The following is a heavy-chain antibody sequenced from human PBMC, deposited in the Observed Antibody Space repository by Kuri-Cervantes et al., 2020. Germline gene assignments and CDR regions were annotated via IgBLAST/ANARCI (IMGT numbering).Heavy chain of an antibody. CDR2: IYTSGST. D-gene: IGHD3-22*01. V-gene: IGHV4-61*02. Sequence: SETLSLTCTVSGGSINSGSSYWSWIRQPAGRGLEWIGRIYTSGSTNYNPSLKSRVTISIDTSKDQFSLKLSSVTAADTAVYYCARHVGWRYYDIEWSIDYWGQGTLVTVSS. J-gene: IGHJ4*02. CDR3: ARHVGWRYYDIEWSIDY. CDR1: GGSINSGSSY.